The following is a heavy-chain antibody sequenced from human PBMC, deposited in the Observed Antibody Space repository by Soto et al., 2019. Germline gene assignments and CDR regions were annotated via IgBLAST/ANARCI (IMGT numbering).Heavy chain of an antibody. CDR1: GDSVSSNSAA. Sequence: SQTLSLTSAISGDSVSSNSAAWNWIRQSPSRGLEWLGRTYYRSKWYNDYAVSVKSRITINPDTSKNQFSLQLNSVTPEDTAVYYCARGVNLVVVAATGWFDPWGQGTLVTVYS. CDR3: ARGVNLVVVAATGWFDP. CDR2: TYYRSKWYN. D-gene: IGHD2-15*01. V-gene: IGHV6-1*01. J-gene: IGHJ5*02.